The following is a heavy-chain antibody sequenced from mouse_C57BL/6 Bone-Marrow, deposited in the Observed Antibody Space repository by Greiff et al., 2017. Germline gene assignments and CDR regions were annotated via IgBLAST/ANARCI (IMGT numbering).Heavy chain of an antibody. CDR3: ARGGDYGIYCYAMEG. CDR1: GYTFTNYW. CDR2: IYPGGGYT. D-gene: IGHD2-1*01. Sequence: QVHVKQSGAELVRPGTSVKMSCKASGYTFTNYWIGWAKQRPGHGLEWIGDIYPGGGYTNYNEKFKGKATLTADKSSSTAYMQFSSLTAEDSAIYYGARGGDYGIYCYAMEGWGQGTSVTVSS. V-gene: IGHV1-63*01. J-gene: IGHJ4*01.